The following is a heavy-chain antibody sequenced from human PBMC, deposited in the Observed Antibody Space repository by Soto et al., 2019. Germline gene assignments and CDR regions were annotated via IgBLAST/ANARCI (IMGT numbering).Heavy chain of an antibody. D-gene: IGHD2-15*01. CDR1: GGTFSSYA. J-gene: IGHJ6*02. CDR3: ARLEEGGGSCSTFYYCYYGMDV. CDR2: IIPIFGTA. Sequence: SVKVSCKASGGTFSSYAISWVRQAPGQGLEWMGGIIPIFGTANYAQKFQGRVTITADESTSTAYMELSSLRSEDTAVYYCARLEEGGGSCSTFYYCYYGMDVWGQGTTVTVSS. V-gene: IGHV1-69*13.